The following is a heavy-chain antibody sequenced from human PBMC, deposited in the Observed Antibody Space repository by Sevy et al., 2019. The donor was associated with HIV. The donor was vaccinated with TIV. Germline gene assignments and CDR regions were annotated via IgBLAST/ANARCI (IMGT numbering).Heavy chain of an antibody. CDR2: IDHSGRS. Sequence: SETLSLTCAVYGESFSNYYWSWIRLSPGKGLESIGEIDHSGRSDYNPSLKSRVSMSVDTSKNQFSLKLTSVTAADTAMYYCARGPKPLRSDYGDYRGVGYYFDSWGQGTLVTVSS. CDR1: GESFSNYY. D-gene: IGHD4-17*01. J-gene: IGHJ4*02. CDR3: ARGPKPLRSDYGDYRGVGYYFDS. V-gene: IGHV4-34*01.